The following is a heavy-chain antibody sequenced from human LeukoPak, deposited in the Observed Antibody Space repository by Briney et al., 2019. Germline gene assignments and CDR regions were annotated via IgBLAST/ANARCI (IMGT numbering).Heavy chain of an antibody. CDR1: GYRFTSYW. CDR2: IYPGDSDT. J-gene: IGHJ4*02. CDR3: ASTQPYGDYVFDY. V-gene: IGHV5-51*01. D-gene: IGHD4-17*01. Sequence: GESLKISFKGSGYRFTSYWIGWVRQMPGKGLEWMGIIYPGDSDTRYSPSFQGQVTISADKSISTAYLQWSSLKASDTAMYYCASTQPYGDYVFDYWGQGTLVTVSS.